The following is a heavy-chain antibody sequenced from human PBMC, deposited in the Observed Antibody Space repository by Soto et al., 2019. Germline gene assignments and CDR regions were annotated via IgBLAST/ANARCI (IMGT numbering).Heavy chain of an antibody. J-gene: IGHJ4*02. D-gene: IGHD4-17*01. Sequence: GGSLRLSCAASGFTFRRNNMSWVRQAPGKGLEWVASISSSSSYIYYADSVKGRFTISRDNAKNSLYLQMNSLRAEDTAVYYCARDDYGGNSHFDYWGQGTLVTAPQ. V-gene: IGHV3-21*01. CDR1: GFTFRRNN. CDR3: ARDDYGGNSHFDY. CDR2: ISSSSSYI.